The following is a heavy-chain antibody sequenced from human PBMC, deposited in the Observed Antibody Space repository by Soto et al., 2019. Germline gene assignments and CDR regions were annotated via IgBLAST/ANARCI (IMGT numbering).Heavy chain of an antibody. Sequence: SETLSLTCTVSGGSISSYNWSWIRQPPGKGLEWIGYIYYSGSTNYNPSLKSRVTISVDTSKNQFSLKLSSVTAADTAVYYCATLSYGPDYYDSSGYSLEDYWGQGTLVTVS. D-gene: IGHD3-22*01. V-gene: IGHV4-59*01. J-gene: IGHJ4*02. CDR1: GGSISSYN. CDR3: ATLSYGPDYYDSSGYSLEDY. CDR2: IYYSGST.